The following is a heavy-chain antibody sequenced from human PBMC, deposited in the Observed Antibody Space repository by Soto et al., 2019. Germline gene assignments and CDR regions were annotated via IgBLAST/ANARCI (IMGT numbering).Heavy chain of an antibody. V-gene: IGHV4-59*01. CDR1: GGSISSYY. Sequence: QVQLQESGPGLVKPSETLSLTCTVSGGSISSYYWSWIRQPPGKGLESIGYIYFSGSTNYNPSLKSRVTRSVDTPKTQFALKLSSVTAADTAVYYCARVRSNTVTSHGWYLDYWGRGTLVTVSS. CDR3: ARVRSNTVTSHGWYLDY. CDR2: IYFSGST. J-gene: IGHJ4*02. D-gene: IGHD4-17*01.